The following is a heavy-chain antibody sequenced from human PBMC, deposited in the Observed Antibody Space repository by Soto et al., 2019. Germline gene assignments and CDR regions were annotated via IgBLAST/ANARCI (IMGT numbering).Heavy chain of an antibody. D-gene: IGHD2-15*01. CDR3: ARDCSGGSCYPGMDV. Sequence: EVQLVESGGGLVKPGGSLRLSCAASGFNFNSYTINWVRQAPGKRLEWLSSISSSGYIFSTDSVRGRCTISRDNAKNSVYLQINSLRAEDTAVYFCARDCSGGSCYPGMDVWGQGQTVTVSS. J-gene: IGHJ6*02. CDR1: GFNFNSYT. V-gene: IGHV3-21*01. CDR2: ISSSGYI.